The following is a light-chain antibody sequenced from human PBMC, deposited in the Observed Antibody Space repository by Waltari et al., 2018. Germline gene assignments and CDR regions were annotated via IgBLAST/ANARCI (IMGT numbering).Light chain of an antibody. CDR3: QAWDSSTLVV. CDR1: QLGDKY. Sequence: SYELTQPPSVSVSPGQTASIPCPGDQLGDKYACWYQQKPGQSPVLVIYQDSKRPSGIPERFSGSNSGNTATLTISGTQAMDEADYYCQAWDSSTLVVFGGGTKLTVL. CDR2: QDS. V-gene: IGLV3-1*01. J-gene: IGLJ2*01.